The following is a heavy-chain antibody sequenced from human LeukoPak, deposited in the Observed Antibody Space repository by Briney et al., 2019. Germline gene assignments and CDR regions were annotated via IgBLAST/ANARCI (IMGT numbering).Heavy chain of an antibody. D-gene: IGHD5-18*01. J-gene: IGHJ4*02. CDR2: ISSSSSYI. Sequence: GGSLRPSCAASGFTFSSYSMNWVRQAPGKGLEWVSSISSSSSYIYYADSVKGRFTISRDNAKNSLYLQMNSLRAEDTAVYYCARDELWPPPCFDYWGQGTLVTVSS. CDR3: ARDELWPPPCFDY. CDR1: GFTFSSYS. V-gene: IGHV3-21*01.